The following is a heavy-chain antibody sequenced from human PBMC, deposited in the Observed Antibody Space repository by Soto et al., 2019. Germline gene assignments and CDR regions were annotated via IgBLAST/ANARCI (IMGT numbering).Heavy chain of an antibody. J-gene: IGHJ3*01. CDR3: ARDCYSGSLFDF. CDR2: IKSDGSDK. V-gene: IGHV3-7*03. Sequence: EVQLMESGGGLVQPGGSLTLSCAASGFTFSNYWMSWVRQAPGMGLEWVANIKSDGSDKYYVDAVKGGFTISSDNTKNRLSLQMNSLRAEDTAVYYCARDCYSGSLFDFWGQGTMVTVAS. D-gene: IGHD6-13*01. CDR1: GFTFSNYW.